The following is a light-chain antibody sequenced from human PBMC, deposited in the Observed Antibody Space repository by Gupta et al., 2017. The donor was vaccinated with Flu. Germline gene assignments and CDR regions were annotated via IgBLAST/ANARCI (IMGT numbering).Light chain of an antibody. CDR3: QQDYSLPWT. CDR2: WVS. V-gene: IGKV4-1*01. J-gene: IGKJ1*01. CDR1: QTGVYSKDKTY. Sequence: VTLGQRATITCKSSQTGVYSKDKTYLNWYQQKAGQPPKLLFYWVSTRESGVPDRFSGRGSGTDFTLTISRLQAEDVAVYDCQQDYSLPWTFGQGTKVEIK.